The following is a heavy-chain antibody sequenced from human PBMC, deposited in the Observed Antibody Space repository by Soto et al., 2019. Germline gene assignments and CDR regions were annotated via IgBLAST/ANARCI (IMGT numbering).Heavy chain of an antibody. CDR1: GFPFDTKA. V-gene: IGHV3-23*01. Sequence: EVQLLESGGGLVQPGGSLSLSCAASGFPFDTKAMSWVRQAPGKGLEWGSAITGPGSRTYYADSVKGRFPISRDNSKNTLSLQMSSLRADDTAVYYCAKWPVSFLDYYYGMDVWGQGTTVTVSS. J-gene: IGHJ6*02. CDR3: AKWPVSFLDYYYGMDV. CDR2: ITGPGSRT. D-gene: IGHD3-3*02.